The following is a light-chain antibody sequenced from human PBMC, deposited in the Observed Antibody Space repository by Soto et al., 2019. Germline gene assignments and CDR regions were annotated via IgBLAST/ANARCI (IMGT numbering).Light chain of an antibody. CDR3: QQSNSDPRT. Sequence: DIPMTQSPSSLSASVGDRVTITCRASQTVGIYLSWYQQKPGKAPKLLIYGASNLQNGVPSRFSASGSGTDFTLTISSLQPEDFATYYCQQSNSDPRTFGQGTKVEIK. J-gene: IGKJ1*01. CDR1: QTVGIY. CDR2: GAS. V-gene: IGKV1-39*01.